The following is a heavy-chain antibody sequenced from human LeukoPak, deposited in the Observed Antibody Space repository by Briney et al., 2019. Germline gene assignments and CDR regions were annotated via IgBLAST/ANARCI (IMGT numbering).Heavy chain of an antibody. V-gene: IGHV4-61*01. J-gene: IGHJ5*02. Sequence: SETLSLTCTVSGGSVSSGSYYWSWIRQPPGKGLEWIGYIYYSGSTNYNPSLKSRVTISVDTSKNQFSLKLSSVTAADTAVYYCAREEDTATPNRWFDPWGQGTLVTVSS. CDR2: IYYSGST. CDR1: GGSVSSGSYY. D-gene: IGHD5-18*01. CDR3: AREEDTATPNRWFDP.